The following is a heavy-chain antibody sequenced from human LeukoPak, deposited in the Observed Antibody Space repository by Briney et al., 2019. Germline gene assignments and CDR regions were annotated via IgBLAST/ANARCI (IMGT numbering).Heavy chain of an antibody. Sequence: GGSLRLSCAASGFTFSSYAMSWVRQAPGKGLEWVSAISCSGGSTYYADSVKGRFTISRDNSKNTLYLQMNSLKAEDTAVYYCAKDRGRRIAVAGTPYYFDYWGQGTLVTVSS. D-gene: IGHD6-19*01. CDR2: ISCSGGST. CDR3: AKDRGRRIAVAGTPYYFDY. J-gene: IGHJ4*02. V-gene: IGHV3-23*01. CDR1: GFTFSSYA.